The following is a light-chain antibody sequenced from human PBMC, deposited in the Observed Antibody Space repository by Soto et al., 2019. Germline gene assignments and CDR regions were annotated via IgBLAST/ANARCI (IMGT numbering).Light chain of an antibody. J-gene: IGKJ1*01. CDR3: QQYGTSPPS. CDR1: RSVCSNF. CDR2: GAS. Sequence: EIVLTQSPGTLSLSPGERATLSCKASRSVCSNFLAWYQRKPGRAPRLLIYGASYRPTDIPYRFSGSESGTDFTLTITRLEQEDFEVYYCQQYGTSPPSFGQGTKVEI. V-gene: IGKV3-20*01.